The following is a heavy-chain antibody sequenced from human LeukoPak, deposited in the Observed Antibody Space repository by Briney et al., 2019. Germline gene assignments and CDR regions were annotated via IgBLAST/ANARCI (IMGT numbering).Heavy chain of an antibody. Sequence: GASVKVSCKASGYTFTGYYMHWVRQAPGQGLEWMGWINPNSGGTNYAQKFQGRVTMTRDTSTSTVYMELSSLRSEDTAVYYCASRVMFDAFDIWGQGTMVTVSS. CDR1: GYTFTGYY. CDR2: INPNSGGT. D-gene: IGHD3-10*01. J-gene: IGHJ3*02. V-gene: IGHV1-2*02. CDR3: ASRVMFDAFDI.